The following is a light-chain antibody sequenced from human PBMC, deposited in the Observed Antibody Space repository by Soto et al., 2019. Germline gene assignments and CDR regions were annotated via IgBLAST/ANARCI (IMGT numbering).Light chain of an antibody. CDR2: SAS. J-gene: IGKJ3*01. V-gene: IGKV3-20*01. CDR1: QSVNSTF. Sequence: IVLTQSPGTLSLSPGSIATRSSTGSQSVNSTFLAWYQQKPGKAPRLLIYSASSKATGIPDRFSGSGSGTDFTLTISRLEPEDFAVYYCHQYGSSPLTFGPGTKVDIK. CDR3: HQYGSSPLT.